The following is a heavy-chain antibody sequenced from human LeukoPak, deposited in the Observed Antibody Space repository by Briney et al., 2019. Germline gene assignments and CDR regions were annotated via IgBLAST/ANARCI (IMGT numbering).Heavy chain of an antibody. D-gene: IGHD5-18*01. V-gene: IGHV4-39*07. CDR2: IYYTGSS. CDR1: GGSISTITYY. CDR3: ARLQLWFDY. Sequence: SETLSLTFTVSGGSISTITYYWGWIRQPPGKGLEWIGSIYYTGSSYYNPSLKSRVTISVVTSKNQFSLKLSSVTAADTAVYYCARLQLWFDYWGQGTLVTVSS. J-gene: IGHJ5*01.